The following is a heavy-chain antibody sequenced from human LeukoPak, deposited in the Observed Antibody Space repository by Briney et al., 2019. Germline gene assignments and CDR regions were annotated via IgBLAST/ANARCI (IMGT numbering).Heavy chain of an antibody. CDR2: INPNSGGT. J-gene: IGHJ4*02. D-gene: IGHD5-12*01. CDR3: ARDQGYFEVHKQIVATITDY. Sequence: RASVKVSCKASGYTFTGYYMHWVRQAPGQGLEWMGWINPNSGGTNYAQKFQGRVTMTRDTSISTAYMELSRLRSDDTAVYYCARDQGYFEVHKQIVATITDYWGQGTLVTVSS. CDR1: GYTFTGYY. V-gene: IGHV1-2*02.